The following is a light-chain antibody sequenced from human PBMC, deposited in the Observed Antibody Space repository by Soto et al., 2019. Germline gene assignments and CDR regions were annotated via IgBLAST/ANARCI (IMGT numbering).Light chain of an antibody. CDR1: QGISSY. J-gene: IGKJ4*01. Sequence: IQLTQSPSSLSASVGDIVTITCLASQGISSYLGWYQQKPGKAPNLLIYDASTLHSGVPSRFSGRKSGTQFTLTIDSLQPEDFATYYCQQVKSYPRTVGGGTKLDIK. V-gene: IGKV1-9*01. CDR2: DAS. CDR3: QQVKSYPRT.